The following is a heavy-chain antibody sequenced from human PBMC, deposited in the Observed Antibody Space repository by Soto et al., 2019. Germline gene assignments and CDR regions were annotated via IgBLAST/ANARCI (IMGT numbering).Heavy chain of an antibody. V-gene: IGHV3-9*01. J-gene: IGHJ4*02. D-gene: IGHD3-9*01. CDR1: GFTFDDHA. Sequence: VQLVESGGVLVRPGGSLRLSCAASGFTFDDHAMHWVRQAPGKGLEWISAITWNSVALDYADSVKGRFTISRDNAKNSLYLQMNSLRPEDTALYYCAKERVRDFDGWGQGTLVTVSS. CDR2: ITWNSVAL. CDR3: AKERVRDFDG.